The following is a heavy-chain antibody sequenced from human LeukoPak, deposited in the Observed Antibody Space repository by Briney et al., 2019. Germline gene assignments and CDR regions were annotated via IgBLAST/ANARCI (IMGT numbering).Heavy chain of an antibody. V-gene: IGHV4-4*09. D-gene: IGHD6-13*01. CDR1: GGSISSYY. Sequence: PSETLSLTCTVSGGSISSYYWSWIRQPPGKGLEWIGYIYTSGSTNYNPSLKSRVTISVDTSKNQFSLKLSSVTAADTAVYYCARHYWGIGSSWYHNYYYYMDVWGKGTTVTVSS. CDR3: ARHYWGIGSSWYHNYYYYMDV. J-gene: IGHJ6*03. CDR2: IYTSGST.